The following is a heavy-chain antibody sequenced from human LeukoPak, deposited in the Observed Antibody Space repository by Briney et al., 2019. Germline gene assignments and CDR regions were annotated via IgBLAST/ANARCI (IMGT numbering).Heavy chain of an antibody. J-gene: IGHJ4*02. V-gene: IGHV3-23*01. CDR1: GFTFSSYA. CDR3: ARGASATPLFDH. Sequence: QPGGSLRLSCAASGFTFSSYAMSWVRQAPGKGLEWVSAISSSGGWTYYADSVKGRFTISRDNSKNTLYLQMNSLRAEDTAVYHCARGASATPLFDHWGQGTLVTVSS. CDR2: ISSSGGWT.